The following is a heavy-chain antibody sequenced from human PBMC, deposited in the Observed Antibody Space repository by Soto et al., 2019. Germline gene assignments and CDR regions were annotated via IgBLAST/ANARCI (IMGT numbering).Heavy chain of an antibody. J-gene: IGHJ4*01. Sequence: SETLSLTCTVSGGSIRSYYWSWIRQLPGKGLEWIGYIYYSGSTNYNPSLKSRVTISVDTSKNQFSLKLSSVTAADTAVYYCARRYGWNFDYWG. CDR2: IYYSGST. V-gene: IGHV4-59*08. D-gene: IGHD6-19*01. CDR1: GGSIRSYY. CDR3: ARRYGWNFDY.